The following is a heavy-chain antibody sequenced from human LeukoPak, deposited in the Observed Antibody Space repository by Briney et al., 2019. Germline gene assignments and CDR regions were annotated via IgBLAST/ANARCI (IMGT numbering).Heavy chain of an antibody. J-gene: IGHJ4*02. Sequence: NPSETLSLTCSVSGGSISSYFWSWIRQPPGKELEWIGYIYVTGMTNYNPSLKSRATISMDTSKNQFSLKLTSVTAADTAVYYCARPHPLYGGGSFLFWGQGLLVTVSS. CDR1: GGSISSYF. D-gene: IGHD3-16*01. CDR2: IYVTGMT. CDR3: ARPHPLYGGGSFLF. V-gene: IGHV4-59*12.